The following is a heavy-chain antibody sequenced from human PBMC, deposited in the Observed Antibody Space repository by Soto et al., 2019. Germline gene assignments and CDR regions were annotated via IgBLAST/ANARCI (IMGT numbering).Heavy chain of an antibody. Sequence: TSETLSLTCAVYGGSFSGYYWSWIRQPPGKGLEWIGEINHSGSTNYNPSLKSRVTISVDTSKNQSSLKLSSVTAADTAVYYCAREYYYMDVWGKGTTVTVSS. CDR3: AREYYYMDV. CDR2: INHSGST. CDR1: GGSFSGYY. J-gene: IGHJ6*03. V-gene: IGHV4-34*01.